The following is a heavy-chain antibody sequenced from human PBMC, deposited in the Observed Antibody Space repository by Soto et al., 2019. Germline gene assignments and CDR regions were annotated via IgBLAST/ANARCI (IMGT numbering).Heavy chain of an antibody. Sequence: SETLSLTCTVSGGSISSYYWSWIRQPPGKGLEWIGYIYYSGSTNYNPSLKSRVTISVDTSKNRFSLKLSSVTAADTAVYYCARARGCSGGSCYPDAFDIWGQGTMVTVSS. CDR2: IYYSGST. D-gene: IGHD2-15*01. CDR3: ARARGCSGGSCYPDAFDI. CDR1: GGSISSYY. J-gene: IGHJ3*02. V-gene: IGHV4-59*01.